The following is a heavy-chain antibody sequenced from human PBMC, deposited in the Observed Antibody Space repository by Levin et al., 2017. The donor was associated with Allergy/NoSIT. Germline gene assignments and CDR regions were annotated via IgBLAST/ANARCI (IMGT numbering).Heavy chain of an antibody. Sequence: GGSLRLSCAASGITFSNAWMSWARQAPGKGLEWVGRIKSKADGGTTEYAAPVKGRFTISRDDSTNTLYLQMNSLKTEDTAVYFCTTYSSSWYYFDYWGQGTLVTVSS. V-gene: IGHV3-15*01. CDR2: IKSKADGGTT. D-gene: IGHD6-13*01. CDR1: GITFSNAW. J-gene: IGHJ4*02. CDR3: TTYSSSWYYFDY.